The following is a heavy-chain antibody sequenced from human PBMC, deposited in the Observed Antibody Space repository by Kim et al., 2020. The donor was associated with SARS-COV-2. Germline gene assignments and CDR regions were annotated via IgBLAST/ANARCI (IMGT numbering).Heavy chain of an antibody. Sequence: SETLSLTCTVSGGSISSSSYYWGWIRQPPGKGLEWIGSIYYSGSTYYNPSLKSRVTISVDTSKNQFSLKLSSVTAADTAVYYCARDLVTESRGDDHLPGYCYYYGMDVWGQGTTVTVSS. CDR1: GGSISSSSYY. V-gene: IGHV4-39*07. D-gene: IGHD5-12*01. J-gene: IGHJ6*02. CDR2: IYYSGST. CDR3: ARDLVTESRGDDHLPGYCYYYGMDV.